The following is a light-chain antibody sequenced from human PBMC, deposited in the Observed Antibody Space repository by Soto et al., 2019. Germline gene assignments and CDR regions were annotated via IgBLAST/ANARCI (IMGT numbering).Light chain of an antibody. CDR2: AAS. V-gene: IGKV1-9*01. J-gene: IGKJ4*01. CDR3: QQLNSELCLT. CDR1: QGISSY. Sequence: ILLTQSPAFLSVSLLVIRPSTCRSSQGISSYLAWYQQKPGKAPKLLIYAASTLQSGVQSRFSGSGSGTEFTLTISSLQPEDFAAYYCQQLNSELCLTFGGGAKAEI.